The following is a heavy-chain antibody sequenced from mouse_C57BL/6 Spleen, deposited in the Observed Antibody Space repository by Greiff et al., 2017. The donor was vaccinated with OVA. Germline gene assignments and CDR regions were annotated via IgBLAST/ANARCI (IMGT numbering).Heavy chain of an antibody. CDR2: IYPGDGDT. CDR1: GYAFSSSW. Sequence: VKVVESGPELVKPGASVKISCKASGYAFSSSWMNWVKQRPGKGLEWIGRIYPGDGDTNYNGKFKGKATLTADKSSSTAYMQLSSLTSEDSAVYFCARSGRSWYFDVWGTGTTVTVSS. J-gene: IGHJ1*03. D-gene: IGHD3-1*01. V-gene: IGHV1-82*01. CDR3: ARSGRSWYFDV.